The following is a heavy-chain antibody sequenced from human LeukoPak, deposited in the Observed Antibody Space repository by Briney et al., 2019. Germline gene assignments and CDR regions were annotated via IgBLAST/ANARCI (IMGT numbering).Heavy chain of an antibody. CDR2: IYYSGNT. D-gene: IGHD3-22*01. CDR3: ATLKYYDDSGYSN. CDR1: GGSVSSGSYY. Sequence: SETLSLTCTVSGGSVSSGSYYWSWIRQPPGKGLEWIVYIYYSGNTNNNPSLKSRVTISADTSKNQFSLKLSSVTAADTAVYYCATLKYYDDSGYSNWGQGTLVTVSS. J-gene: IGHJ4*02. V-gene: IGHV4-61*01.